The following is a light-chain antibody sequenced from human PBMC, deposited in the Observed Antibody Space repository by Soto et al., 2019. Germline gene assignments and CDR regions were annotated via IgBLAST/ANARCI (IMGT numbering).Light chain of an antibody. J-gene: IGKJ2*01. Sequence: EIVMTQSPATLSVSLGDRATLSCRASHSVRTYLACYQQKPGQAPRLLIYGASTSATGIPARFSCSGSEIDFTHTNNSLQSEDFAVYSCHAYDRWPHSYTFGQGTKLEIK. CDR3: HAYDRWPHSYT. CDR2: GAS. CDR1: HSVRTY. V-gene: IGKV3-15*01.